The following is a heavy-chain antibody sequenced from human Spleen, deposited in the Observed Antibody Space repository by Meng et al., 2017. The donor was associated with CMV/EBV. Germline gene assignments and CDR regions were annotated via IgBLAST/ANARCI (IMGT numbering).Heavy chain of an antibody. CDR1: EITFNNYA. D-gene: IGHD5-18*01. J-gene: IGHJ4*02. V-gene: IGHV3-30*02. CDR2: IRYDGTNK. Sequence: EITFNNYAIHWAGQAPGKGLEWVTFIRYDGTNKYYADSVKGRFTISRDNSRTTLCLQMNSLRTEDTAVYYCARDAAAGTAMGIFDYWGQGALVTVSS. CDR3: ARDAAAGTAMGIFDY.